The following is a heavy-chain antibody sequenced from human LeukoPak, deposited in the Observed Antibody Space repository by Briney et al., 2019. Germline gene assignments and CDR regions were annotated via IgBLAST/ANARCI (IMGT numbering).Heavy chain of an antibody. J-gene: IGHJ4*02. CDR1: GYTFTSYG. Sequence: ASVKVSCKASGYTFTSYGISWVRQGPGQGLEWMGWISAYNGNTNYAQKLQGRVTMTTDTSTSTAYMELRSLRSDDTAVYYCARGNYYDSSGYLDYWGQGTLVTVSS. CDR2: ISAYNGNT. CDR3: ARGNYYDSSGYLDY. D-gene: IGHD3-22*01. V-gene: IGHV1-18*01.